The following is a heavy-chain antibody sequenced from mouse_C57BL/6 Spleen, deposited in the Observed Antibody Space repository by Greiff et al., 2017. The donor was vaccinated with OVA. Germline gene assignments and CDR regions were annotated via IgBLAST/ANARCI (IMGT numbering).Heavy chain of an antibody. D-gene: IGHD1-1*01. CDR2: IDPSDSDT. Sequence: QVQLQQPGAELVRPGSSVKLSCKASGYTFTSYWMHWVKQRPIQGLEWIGNIDPSDSDTHYNQKFKDKATLTVDKSSSTAYMQLRSLTSEDSAVYYCARKANYSGSSSFDYWGQGTTLTVSS. J-gene: IGHJ2*01. CDR3: ARKANYSGSSSFDY. CDR1: GYTFTSYW. V-gene: IGHV1-52*01.